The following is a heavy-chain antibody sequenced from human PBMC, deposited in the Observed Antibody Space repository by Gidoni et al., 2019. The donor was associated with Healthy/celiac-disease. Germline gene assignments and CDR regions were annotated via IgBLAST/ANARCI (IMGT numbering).Heavy chain of an antibody. D-gene: IGHD1-26*01. V-gene: IGHV3-72*01. J-gene: IGHJ3*02. CDR2: TRNKANSYTT. CDR1: GFTFSAHY. CDR3: ATSGSYGQDAFDI. Sequence: EVQLVESGGGLVQPGGSLRLSCAASGFTFSAHYMDWVRQAPGKGLEWVGRTRNKANSYTTEYAASVKGRFTISRDDSKNSLYLQMNSLKTEDTAVYYCATSGSYGQDAFDIWGQGTMVTVSS.